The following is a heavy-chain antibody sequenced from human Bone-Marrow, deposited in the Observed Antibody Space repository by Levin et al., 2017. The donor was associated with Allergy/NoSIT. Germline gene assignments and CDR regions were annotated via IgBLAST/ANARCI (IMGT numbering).Heavy chain of an antibody. CDR1: GDIFTPHW. V-gene: IGHV5-51*01. Sequence: GESLKISCRTSGDIFTPHWIAWVRQMPGKGLEWMGSVFLGDSDTKYSPSFQGQVTISSDKSISTAYLQWSSLKATDTAIYFCARQGRQGAVAPLNYYFDYWGQGTLVTVSS. CDR2: VFLGDSDT. J-gene: IGHJ4*02. CDR3: ARQGRQGAVAPLNYYFDY. D-gene: IGHD1-14*01.